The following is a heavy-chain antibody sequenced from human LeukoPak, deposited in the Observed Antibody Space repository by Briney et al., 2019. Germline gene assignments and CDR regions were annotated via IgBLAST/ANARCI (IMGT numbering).Heavy chain of an antibody. CDR1: GFTYSSYT. CDR2: IRNNSSYI. Sequence: PGGSLRLSCAASGFTYSSYTMNWVRQARGKGREWVSSIRNNSSYIYYADSVKGRFTISRDSAKDSLYLQMNSLRAEDTAVYYCARYYYFWSSYSSYYCMDVWGKGTTVSVSS. V-gene: IGHV3-21*01. J-gene: IGHJ6*03. CDR3: ARYYYFWSSYSSYYCMDV. D-gene: IGHD3-3*01.